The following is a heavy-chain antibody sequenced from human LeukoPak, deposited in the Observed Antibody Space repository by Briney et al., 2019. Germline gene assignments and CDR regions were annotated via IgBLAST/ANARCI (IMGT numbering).Heavy chain of an antibody. CDR2: IYPGDSDS. CDR3: ARRRSCSGGSCYEDFDY. V-gene: IGHV5-51*01. J-gene: IGHJ4*02. CDR1: GYSFTTYW. Sequence: GESLKISCKASGYSFTTYWIGWVRQMPGKGLEWMGIIYPGDSDSRYSPSFESQVTISADKSISTAYLQWSSLKASDTAMYYCARRRSCSGGSCYEDFDYWGQGTLVTVSS. D-gene: IGHD2-15*01.